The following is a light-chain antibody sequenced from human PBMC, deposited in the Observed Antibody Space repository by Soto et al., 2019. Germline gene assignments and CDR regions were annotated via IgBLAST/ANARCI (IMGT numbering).Light chain of an antibody. CDR1: QGISNY. CDR2: AAS. J-gene: IGKJ1*01. V-gene: IGKV1-27*01. Sequence: DIQMTQSPSSLSASVGDTVTITCRASQGISNYLAWYQQKPWQVPNLLIYAASTLQSGVPSRFSGSGSGTDVTLTISSLRPEDVATYYCQKYNNAPRTFGQGTKVEI. CDR3: QKYNNAPRT.